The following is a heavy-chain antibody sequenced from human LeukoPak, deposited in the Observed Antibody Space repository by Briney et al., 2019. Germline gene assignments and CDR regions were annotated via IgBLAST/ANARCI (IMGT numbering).Heavy chain of an antibody. J-gene: IGHJ5*02. CDR2: INPSGGST. D-gene: IGHD1-26*01. CDR1: GYTFTSYY. CDR3: ARRGATVWFDP. V-gene: IGHV1-46*01. Sequence: ASVKVSCKASGYTFTSYYMHWVRQAPGQGLEWMGIINPSGGSTSYAQKFQGRVTMTRDTSTSTVYMELSSLGSEDTAVYYCARRGATVWFDPWGQGTLVTVSS.